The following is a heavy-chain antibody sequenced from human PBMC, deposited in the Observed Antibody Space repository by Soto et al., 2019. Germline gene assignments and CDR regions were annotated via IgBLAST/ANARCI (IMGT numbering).Heavy chain of an antibody. V-gene: IGHV1-2*02. J-gene: IGHJ6*02. CDR2: INPNSGAT. CDR1: GYTFTDYY. Sequence: AAVKVSCKASGYTFTDYYIYWLRQAPGHGLEWMGWINPNSGATNYAHNFQGRVTMTRDTSIRAAYMELSRLSSDDTAVYYCAKDQGGYMVSGMDVWGQGTTVTVSS. D-gene: IGHD2-2*02. CDR3: AKDQGGYMVSGMDV.